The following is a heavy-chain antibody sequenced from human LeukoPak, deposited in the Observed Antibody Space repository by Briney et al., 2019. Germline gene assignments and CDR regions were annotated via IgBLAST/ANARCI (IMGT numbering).Heavy chain of an antibody. CDR2: IGTSGNTI. CDR3: ARDQWLDY. V-gene: IGHV3-48*01. CDR1: GFTFSGYI. D-gene: IGHD6-19*01. Sequence: GGSLRLSCAASGFTFSGYIMNWVRQAPGKGLEWISFIGTSGNTIYYADSVKGRFTVSRDNAKHSLYLQMNSLRAEDTAVYYCARDQWLDYWGQGTLVTVSS. J-gene: IGHJ4*02.